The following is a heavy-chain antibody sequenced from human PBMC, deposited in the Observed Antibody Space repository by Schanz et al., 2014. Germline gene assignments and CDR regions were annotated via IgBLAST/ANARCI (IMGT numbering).Heavy chain of an antibody. J-gene: IGHJ6*02. V-gene: IGHV3-9*01. D-gene: IGHD6-19*01. CDR2: ISWNSGSV. CDR3: ARSYSSGWYPYYYGMDV. Sequence: LVESGGGVVQPGRSLRLSCAASGFTFSSYGMHWVRQAPGKGLEWVSSISWNSGSVAYADSVKGRFTISRDDAKNSLYLQMNSLRAEDTAVYYCARSYSSGWYPYYYGMDVWGQGTTVTVSS. CDR1: GFTFSSYG.